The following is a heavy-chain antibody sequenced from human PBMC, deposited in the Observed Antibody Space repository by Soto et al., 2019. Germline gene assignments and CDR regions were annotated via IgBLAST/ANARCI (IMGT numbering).Heavy chain of an antibody. D-gene: IGHD5-12*01. CDR3: ARMGYSGYDAVDY. CDR1: GGSVSSGSYY. J-gene: IGHJ4*02. CDR2: IYYSGST. Sequence: SETLSLTCTVSGGSVSSGSYYWSWIRQPPGKGLEWIGYIYYSGSTNYNPSLKSRVTISVDTSKNQFSLKLSSVTAADTAVYYCARMGYSGYDAVDYWGRGTLVTVSS. V-gene: IGHV4-61*01.